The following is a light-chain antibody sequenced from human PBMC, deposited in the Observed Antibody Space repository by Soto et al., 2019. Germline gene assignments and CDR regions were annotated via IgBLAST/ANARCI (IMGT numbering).Light chain of an antibody. V-gene: IGKV3-20*01. J-gene: IGKJ4*01. CDR3: QHDCSLVLT. CDR2: GAS. CDR1: QSVSSSY. Sequence: EIVLTQSPGTLSLSPGERATLSCSASQSVSSSYLAWYQQKPGQAPRLLIYGASSSATGIPDRFSVSGSGSGSTSGIRRLEPEDGAVYYCQHDCSLVLTLGGGTKVVIK.